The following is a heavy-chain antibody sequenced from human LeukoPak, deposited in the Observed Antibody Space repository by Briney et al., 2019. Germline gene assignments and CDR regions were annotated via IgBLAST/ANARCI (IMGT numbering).Heavy chain of an antibody. CDR2: ITASSTAI. CDR3: ARTYYDILTGYNPYFDF. Sequence: GGSLRLSCAASGFTFNTYTMNWVRQAPGKGLEWVSSITASSTAIYSADSVKGRFTISRDNAKNFLYLQMNSLRAEDTAVYYCARTYYDILTGYNPYFDFWGQGTLVTVSS. J-gene: IGHJ4*02. CDR1: GFTFNTYT. D-gene: IGHD3-9*01. V-gene: IGHV3-21*01.